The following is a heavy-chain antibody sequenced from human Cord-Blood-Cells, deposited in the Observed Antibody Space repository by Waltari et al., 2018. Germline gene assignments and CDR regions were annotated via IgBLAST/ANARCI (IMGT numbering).Heavy chain of an antibody. CDR2: ISWDCGST. V-gene: IGHV3-43*01. J-gene: IGHJ6*02. CDR1: GFTFDDYT. Sequence: EVQLVESGGVVVQPGGSLRLSCAASGFTFDDYTMHWVRQASGKGLEWVSRISWDCGSTYYADSVKGRFTISRDNSKNSLYLQMNSLRTEDTALYYCAKYGSEYYYGMDVWGQGTTVTVSS. CDR3: AKYGSEYYYGMDV.